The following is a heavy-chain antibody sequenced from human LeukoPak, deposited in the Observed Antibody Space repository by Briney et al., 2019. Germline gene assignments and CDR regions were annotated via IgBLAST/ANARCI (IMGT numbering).Heavy chain of an antibody. CDR2: ISWNSGSI. V-gene: IGHV3-9*01. J-gene: IGHJ4*02. D-gene: IGHD3-22*01. CDR3: AKVSGGSGYYYLDY. Sequence: GGSLRLSCAASGFTFDDYAMHWVRQAPGKGLEWVSGISWNSGSIGYADSVKGRFTISRDNAKNSLYLQMNSLRAEDTALYYCAKVSGGSGYYYLDYWGQGTLVTVSS. CDR1: GFTFDDYA.